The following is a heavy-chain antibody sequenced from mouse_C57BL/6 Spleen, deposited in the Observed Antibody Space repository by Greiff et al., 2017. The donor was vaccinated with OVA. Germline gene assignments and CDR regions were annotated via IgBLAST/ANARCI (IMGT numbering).Heavy chain of an antibody. V-gene: IGHV14-2*01. CDR1: GFNITDYY. CDR3: ASGPGAMDY. CDR2: IDPNDGET. J-gene: IGHJ4*01. Sequence: EVQLQQSGAELVKPGASVKLSCTASGFNITDYYMHWVKQRTEQGLEWIGMIDPNDGETKYAAKFQGKATITADTSSNTAYLRLSSLTSEDTAVYYCASGPGAMDYWGQGTTVTV.